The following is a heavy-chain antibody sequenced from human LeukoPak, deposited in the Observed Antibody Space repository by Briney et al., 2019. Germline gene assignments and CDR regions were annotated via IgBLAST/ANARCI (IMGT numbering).Heavy chain of an antibody. J-gene: IGHJ4*02. Sequence: GGSLRLSCAASGFAFNNAWMSWVRQAPGKGLAWVGRIKNKNDGGATDYAAPVNGRFSISRDDSKNTLDLQMNSLKTEDTAVYYCTTDPGDWPDFWGQGTLVTVSS. D-gene: IGHD3/OR15-3a*01. CDR3: TTDPGDWPDF. CDR2: IKNKNDGGAT. V-gene: IGHV3-15*01. CDR1: GFAFNNAW.